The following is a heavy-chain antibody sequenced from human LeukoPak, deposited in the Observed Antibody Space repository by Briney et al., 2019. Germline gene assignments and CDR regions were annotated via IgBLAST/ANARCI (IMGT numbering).Heavy chain of an antibody. CDR1: GFTVSSNY. J-gene: IGHJ4*02. CDR2: IYIGGST. D-gene: IGHD7-27*01. Sequence: GGSLRLSCAASGFTVSSNYMSWIRQAPGKGLECVSFIYIGGSTYSADSVKGRFTISRGNSKNTLYLQMNSLRAEDTAVYYCARRLPTAWGADYWGQGNPVTVSS. CDR3: ARRLPTAWGADY. V-gene: IGHV3-53*01.